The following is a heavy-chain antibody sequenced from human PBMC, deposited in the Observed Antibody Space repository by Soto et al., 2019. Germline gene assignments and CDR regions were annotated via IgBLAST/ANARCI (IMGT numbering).Heavy chain of an antibody. CDR3: ARDQFGDIVATGLSPFDY. V-gene: IGHV3-33*01. CDR2: IWYDGSNK. CDR1: GFTFSSYG. J-gene: IGHJ4*02. D-gene: IGHD5-12*01. Sequence: GGSLRLSCAASGFTFSSYGMHWVRQAPGKGLEWVAVIWYDGSNKYYADSVKGRFTISRDNSKNTLYLQMNSLRAEDTAVYYCARDQFGDIVATGLSPFDYWGQGTLVTVSS.